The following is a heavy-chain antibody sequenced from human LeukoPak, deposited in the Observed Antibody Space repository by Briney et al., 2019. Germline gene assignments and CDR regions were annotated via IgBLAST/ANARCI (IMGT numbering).Heavy chain of an antibody. CDR1: GGSISSYY. Sequence: SETLSLTCTVSGGSISSYYWSWIRQPPGKGLEWIGYIYYSGSTNYNPSLKSRVTMSVDTSKNQFSLKLSSVTAADTAVYYCARDQGDCSSTSCYNWFDPWGQGTLVTVSS. CDR2: IYYSGST. CDR3: ARDQGDCSSTSCYNWFDP. J-gene: IGHJ5*02. V-gene: IGHV4-59*01. D-gene: IGHD2-2*01.